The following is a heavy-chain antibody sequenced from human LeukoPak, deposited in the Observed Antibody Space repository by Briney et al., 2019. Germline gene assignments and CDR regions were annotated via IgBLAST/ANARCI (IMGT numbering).Heavy chain of an antibody. CDR1: GYTFTSYG. CDR3: ATQKPDYYYYYMDV. Sequence: ASVKVSCKASGYTFTSYGISWVRQAPGQGLEWMGWINPNSGGTNYAQKFQGRVTMTRDTSISTAYMELSRLRSDDTAVYYCATQKPDYYYYYMDVWGKGTTVTVSS. D-gene: IGHD1-14*01. J-gene: IGHJ6*03. CDR2: INPNSGGT. V-gene: IGHV1-2*02.